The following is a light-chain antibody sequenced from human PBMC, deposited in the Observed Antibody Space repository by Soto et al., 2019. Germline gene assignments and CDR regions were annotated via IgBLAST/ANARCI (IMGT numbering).Light chain of an antibody. CDR2: RDN. CDR1: SSNIGSNY. Sequence: QSVLTQPPSASGTPGQRVTISCSGSSSNIGSNYVCWYQQLPGTAPKLLIYRDNQRPSGVPDRFSGSKSGTSASLAISGLRSEDEADDYCAAWDDSLSGRYVFGTGTKLTVL. CDR3: AAWDDSLSGRYV. J-gene: IGLJ1*01. V-gene: IGLV1-47*01.